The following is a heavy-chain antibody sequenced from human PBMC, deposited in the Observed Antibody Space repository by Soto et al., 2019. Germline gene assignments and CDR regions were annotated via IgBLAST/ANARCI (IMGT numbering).Heavy chain of an antibody. D-gene: IGHD1-26*01. Sequence: GASVKVSCKASGGTFSRYAISWVRQAPGQGLEWMGGIIPIFGTANYAQKFQGRVTITADESTSTAYMELSSLRFEDTAVYYCARAIVAPTTTGCLDPWGQGTLVTVSS. CDR2: IIPIFGTA. J-gene: IGHJ5*02. CDR3: ARAIVAPTTTGCLDP. V-gene: IGHV1-69*13. CDR1: GGTFSRYA.